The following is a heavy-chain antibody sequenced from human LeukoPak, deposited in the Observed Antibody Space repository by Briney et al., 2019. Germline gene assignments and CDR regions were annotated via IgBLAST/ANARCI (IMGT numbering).Heavy chain of an antibody. CDR2: IYSGGST. CDR1: EFTFRRYW. J-gene: IGHJ4*02. CDR3: ARVSSSWYKHFDY. Sequence: AGGSLRLSCAPSEFTFRRYWMSWVRQAPGKGLEWVSVIYSGGSTYYADSVKGRFSISRDNSKNTLYLQMNSLRAEDTAVYYCARVSSSWYKHFDYWGQGTLVTVSS. V-gene: IGHV3-53*01. D-gene: IGHD6-13*01.